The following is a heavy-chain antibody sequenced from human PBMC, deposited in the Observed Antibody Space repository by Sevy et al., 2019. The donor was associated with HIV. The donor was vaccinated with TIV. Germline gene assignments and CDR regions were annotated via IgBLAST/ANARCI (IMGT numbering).Heavy chain of an antibody. CDR3: ARGTRDGYNLYFDS. D-gene: IGHD5-12*01. J-gene: IGHJ4*02. Sequence: SETLSLTCTVSDGSMSSYYWSWIRQPPGKGLEWIGYIYYNGNTNYNPSLESRVTMSIHTSMKQFSLKLRSVTAADTAMYYCARGTRDGYNLYFDSWGQGTLVTVSS. CDR2: IYYNGNT. V-gene: IGHV4-59*01. CDR1: DGSMSSYY.